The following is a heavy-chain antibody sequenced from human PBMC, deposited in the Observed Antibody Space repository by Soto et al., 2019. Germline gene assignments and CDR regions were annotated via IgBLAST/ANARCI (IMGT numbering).Heavy chain of an antibody. D-gene: IGHD3-16*01. CDR3: AGRKILGRSYYYGMDV. J-gene: IGHJ6*02. V-gene: IGHV1-69*13. CDR2: IISIIGTA. Sequence: SVKVSCKASGGTFSSYAIRWVRQAPGQGLEWLGGIISIIGTANYVQKCQGRVTITEGESTSTAYMELSSLRSQDTTVYYCAGRKILGRSYYYGMDVWCQGTTVTVSS. CDR1: GGTFSSYA.